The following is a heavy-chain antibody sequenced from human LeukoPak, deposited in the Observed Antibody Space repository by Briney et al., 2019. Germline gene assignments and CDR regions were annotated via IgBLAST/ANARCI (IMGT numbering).Heavy chain of an antibody. CDR1: GFTFSSYS. D-gene: IGHD2-15*01. CDR2: ISGSGGST. CDR3: AKALVVVAAGY. J-gene: IGHJ4*02. V-gene: IGHV3-23*01. Sequence: PGGSLRLSCAAAGFTFSSYSMNWVRQAPGKGLEWVSAISGSGGSTYYADSVKGRFTISRDNSKNTLYLQMNSLRAEDTAVYYCAKALVVVAAGYWGQGTLVTVSS.